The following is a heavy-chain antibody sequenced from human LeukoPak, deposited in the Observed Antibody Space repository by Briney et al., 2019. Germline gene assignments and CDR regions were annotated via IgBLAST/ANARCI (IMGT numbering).Heavy chain of an antibody. CDR1: GFTFSSYA. D-gene: IGHD6-13*01. V-gene: IGHV3-30*04. CDR2: ISYDGSNK. Sequence: GRSLRLSCAASGFTFSSYAMHWVHQAPGKGLEWVAVISYDGSNKYYADSVKGRFTISRDNSKNTLYLQMNSLRAEDTAVYYCARGSSSWYRRDAFDIWGQGTMVTVSS. CDR3: ARGSSSWYRRDAFDI. J-gene: IGHJ3*02.